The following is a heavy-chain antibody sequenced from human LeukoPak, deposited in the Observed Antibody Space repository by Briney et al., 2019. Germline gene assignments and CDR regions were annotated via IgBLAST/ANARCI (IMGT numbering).Heavy chain of an antibody. Sequence: PSETLSLTCTVSGGSLSSYYWSWVPQPAGKGLEWIGRIYTSGSTNYNPSLTSRATISVDTSKNQFSLKLGSVTAEDTAVYYCASSGYPPIDYWGQGTLVTVSS. V-gene: IGHV4-4*07. CDR1: GGSLSSYY. CDR2: IYTSGST. J-gene: IGHJ4*02. CDR3: ASSGYPPIDY. D-gene: IGHD3-22*01.